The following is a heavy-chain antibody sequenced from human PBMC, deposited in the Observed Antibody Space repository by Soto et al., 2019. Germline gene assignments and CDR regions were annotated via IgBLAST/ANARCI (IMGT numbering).Heavy chain of an antibody. D-gene: IGHD5-12*01. Sequence: SGPTLVNPTETRTLTCTVSGFSLSNTKMGVSWIRQPPGKALEWLAHIFSNDEKSYSASLKGRLTISKDTSKSQVVLTMTNMDPVDTATYYCARLFYSGYDYSDYWGQGTLVTVSS. V-gene: IGHV2-26*01. J-gene: IGHJ4*02. CDR1: GFSLSNTKMG. CDR2: IFSNDEK. CDR3: ARLFYSGYDYSDY.